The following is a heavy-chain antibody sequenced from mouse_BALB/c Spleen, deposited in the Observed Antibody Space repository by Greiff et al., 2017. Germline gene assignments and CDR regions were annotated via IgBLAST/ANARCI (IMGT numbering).Heavy chain of an antibody. Sequence: EVHLVESGGGLVQPGGSRKLSCAASGFTFSSFGMHWVRQAPEKGLEWVAYISSGSSTIYYADTVKGRFTISRDNPKNTLSLQMTSLRSEDTAMYYCARDGYYTFDYWGQGTTLTVSS. J-gene: IGHJ2*01. CDR3: ARDGYYTFDY. CDR2: ISSGSSTI. V-gene: IGHV5-17*02. CDR1: GFTFSSFG. D-gene: IGHD2-3*01.